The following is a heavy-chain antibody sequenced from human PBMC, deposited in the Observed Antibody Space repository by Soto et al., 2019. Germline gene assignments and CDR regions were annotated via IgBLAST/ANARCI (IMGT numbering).Heavy chain of an antibody. V-gene: IGHV1-46*01. D-gene: IGHD2-21*02. CDR2: INPSGGST. CDR1: GYTFTSYY. CDR3: ARENPHIVVVTAKRGWFDP. Sequence: QVQLVQSGAEVKKPGASVKVSCKASGYTFTSYYMHWVRQAPGQGLEWMGIINPSGGSTSYAQKCQGRVTMTRDTSTSTVYMELSSLRSEDTAVYYCARENPHIVVVTAKRGWFDPWGQGTLVTVSS. J-gene: IGHJ5*02.